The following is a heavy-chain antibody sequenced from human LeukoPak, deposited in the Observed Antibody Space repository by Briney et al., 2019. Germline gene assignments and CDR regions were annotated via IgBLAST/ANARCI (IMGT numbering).Heavy chain of an antibody. D-gene: IGHD3-10*01. J-gene: IGHJ6*02. Sequence: GGSLRLSCAASGFTFSSYAMSWVRQAPGKGLERVSAISGSGGSTYCADSVKGRFTISKDNSKNTLYLQMNSLRAEDTAVYYCAKSFGNYYYYGMDVWGQGTTVTVSS. V-gene: IGHV3-23*01. CDR1: GFTFSSYA. CDR2: ISGSGGST. CDR3: AKSFGNYYYYGMDV.